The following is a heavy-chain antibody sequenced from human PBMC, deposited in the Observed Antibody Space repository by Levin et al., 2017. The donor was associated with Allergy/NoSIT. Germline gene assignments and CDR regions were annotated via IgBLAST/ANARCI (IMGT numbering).Heavy chain of an antibody. CDR3: AKDIPPPNYGMDV. V-gene: IGHV3-43*01. Sequence: GGSLRLSCAASGFTFDDYTMHWVRQAPGKGLEWVSLISWDGGSTYYADSVKGRFTISRDNSKNSLYLQMNSLRTEDTALYYCAKDIPPPNYGMDVWGQGTTVTVSS. CDR2: ISWDGGST. CDR1: GFTFDDYT. J-gene: IGHJ6*02.